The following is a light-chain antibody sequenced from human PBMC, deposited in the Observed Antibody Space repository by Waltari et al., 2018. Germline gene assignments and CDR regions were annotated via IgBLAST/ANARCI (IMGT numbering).Light chain of an antibody. CDR2: RNN. V-gene: IGLV1-47*01. CDR1: ISTLGSKH. J-gene: IGLJ2*01. Sequence: QSVLTQPPSPYAATGQSVTISSSGSISTLGSKHIYWYHQLPGTAPRLLIYRNNQRPSGVPDRFSDSKSGTSASLAISGLRSEAEADYYCSAWDDSLSGRVVFGGGTKLTVL. CDR3: SAWDDSLSGRVV.